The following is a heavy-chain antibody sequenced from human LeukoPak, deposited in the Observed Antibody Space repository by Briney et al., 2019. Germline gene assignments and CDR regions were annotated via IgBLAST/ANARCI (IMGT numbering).Heavy chain of an antibody. CDR1: GGSITSTNW. J-gene: IGHJ3*02. CDR3: AKEVMVRGAVYDAFDI. D-gene: IGHD3-10*01. Sequence: PSGTLSLTCAVSGGSITSTNWWNWVRQPPGKGLEWIGEIYHSGSTNYNPSLKSRVTISVDKSKNQFSLKLSSVTAADTAVYYCAKEVMVRGAVYDAFDIWGQGTMVTVSS. V-gene: IGHV4-4*02. CDR2: IYHSGST.